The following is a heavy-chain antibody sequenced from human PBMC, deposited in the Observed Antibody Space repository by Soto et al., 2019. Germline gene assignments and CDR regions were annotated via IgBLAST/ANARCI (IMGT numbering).Heavy chain of an antibody. V-gene: IGHV4-30-4*02. CDR3: ARHLFYDSSAYYRNWFDP. CDR1: GASIYNGGYF. J-gene: IGHJ5*02. Sequence: PSDTLSLTCSVSGASIYNGGYFWSWILQSTGKGLEWIGHIHNSGSPYNNPSLKSRVTISADTSKNQFSLKLTSVTAADTAVYYCARHLFYDSSAYYRNWFDPWGQGTLVTVSS. CDR2: IHNSGSP. D-gene: IGHD3-22*01.